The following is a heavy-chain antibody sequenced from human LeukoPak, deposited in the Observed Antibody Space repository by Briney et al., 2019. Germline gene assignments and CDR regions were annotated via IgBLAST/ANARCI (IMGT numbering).Heavy chain of an antibody. CDR3: ARDTSSGWWL. D-gene: IGHD6-19*01. V-gene: IGHV4-4*07. CDR1: GGSINDYY. CDR2: SYKTGNT. J-gene: IGHJ4*02. Sequence: SETLSLTCTVSGGSINDYYWSWIRKPAGKGLEWIGHSYKTGNTNYNPSLKIRVTMSMDTSENQFSLKLTSVTTADTAVNYCARDTSSGWWLWGQGIPVTVYS.